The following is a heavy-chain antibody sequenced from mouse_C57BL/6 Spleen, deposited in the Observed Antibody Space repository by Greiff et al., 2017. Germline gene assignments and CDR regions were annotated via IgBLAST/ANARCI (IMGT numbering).Heavy chain of an antibody. D-gene: IGHD2-4*01. CDR1: GYTFTSYW. Sequence: QVQLKQPGAELVMPGASVKLSCKASGYTFTSYWMHWVKQRPGQGLEWIGEIDPSDSYTNYNQKFKGKSTLTVDKSSSTAYMQLSSLTSEDSAVYCCALIYYDYDYYAMDDWGQGTSVTVSS. CDR2: IDPSDSYT. CDR3: ALIYYDYDYYAMDD. J-gene: IGHJ4*01. V-gene: IGHV1-69*01.